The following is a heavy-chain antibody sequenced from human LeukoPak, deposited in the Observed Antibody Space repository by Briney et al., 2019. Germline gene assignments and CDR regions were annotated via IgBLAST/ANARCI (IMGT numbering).Heavy chain of an antibody. V-gene: IGHV3-49*04. J-gene: IGHJ3*02. CDR1: GFTFGDYA. Sequence: GRSLRLSCTASGFTFGDYAMSWVRQAPGKGLEWVGFIRSKAYGGTTEYAASVRGRFTISRDDSKSIAYLQMNSLKTEDTAVYYCTHYYDGSGYYGAFDSWGQGTMVTVSS. CDR3: THYYDGSGYYGAFDS. D-gene: IGHD3-22*01. CDR2: IRSKAYGGTT.